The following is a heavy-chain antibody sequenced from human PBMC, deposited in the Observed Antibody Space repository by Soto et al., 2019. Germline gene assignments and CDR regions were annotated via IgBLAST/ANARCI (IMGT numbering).Heavy chain of an antibody. D-gene: IGHD6-13*01. V-gene: IGHV4-59*01. Sequence: SETLSLTCTVSGASIRSFYWSWIRQPPGKGLEWIGCIYYSGSTNYNPSLKSRVTISVDTSKNQFSLKVNSVTTADTAVYYCAREQGSGSLIDFDIWGQGTMVTVSS. CDR2: IYYSGST. J-gene: IGHJ3*02. CDR1: GASIRSFY. CDR3: AREQGSGSLIDFDI.